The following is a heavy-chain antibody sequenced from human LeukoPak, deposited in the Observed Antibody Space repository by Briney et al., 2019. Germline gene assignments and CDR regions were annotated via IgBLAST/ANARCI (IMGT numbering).Heavy chain of an antibody. Sequence: GGSLRLSCAASGFTFSSYAMSWVRQAPGKGLEWVSAISGRDAGTYYADSVKGRFTISRDNSKNTLYLQMNSLRAEDTAVYYCARIYYDSSGYYYDYFDYWGQGTLVTVSS. J-gene: IGHJ4*02. CDR2: ISGRDAGT. CDR1: GFTFSSYA. D-gene: IGHD3-22*01. V-gene: IGHV3-23*01. CDR3: ARIYYDSSGYYYDYFDY.